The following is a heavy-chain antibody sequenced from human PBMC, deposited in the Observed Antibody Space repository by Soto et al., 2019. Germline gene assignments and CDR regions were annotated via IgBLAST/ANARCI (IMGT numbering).Heavy chain of an antibody. V-gene: IGHV1-18*04. J-gene: IGHJ4*02. CDR3: ATMFSYGPFDY. Sequence: GASVRVSCKASGYTFTSYGISWVRQAPGQGLEWMGWISAYNGNTNYAQKLQGRVTMTTDTSTSTAYMELRSLRSDDTAVYYCATMFSYGPFDYWGQGTLVTVSS. CDR2: ISAYNGNT. D-gene: IGHD5-18*01. CDR1: GYTFTSYG.